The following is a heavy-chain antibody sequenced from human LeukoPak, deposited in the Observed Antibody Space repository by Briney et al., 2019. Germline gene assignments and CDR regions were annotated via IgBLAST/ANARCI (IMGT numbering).Heavy chain of an antibody. V-gene: IGHV3-23*01. CDR1: GFTFSSYA. CDR3: AKDPTYYDFLPRYYFDY. Sequence: GGSLRLSCAASGFTFSSYAMSWVRQAPGKGLEWVSAISGSGGSKYYADSVRGRFTISRDNSKNTLYLQMNSLRAEDTAVYYCAKDPTYYDFLPRYYFDYWGQGTLVTVSS. CDR2: ISGSGGSK. J-gene: IGHJ4*02. D-gene: IGHD3-3*01.